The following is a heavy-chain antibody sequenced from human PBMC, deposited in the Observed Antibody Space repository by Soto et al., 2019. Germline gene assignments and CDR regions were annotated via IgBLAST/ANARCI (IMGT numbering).Heavy chain of an antibody. CDR3: AKDLRARGYSYGVFDY. CDR1: GFTFSSYG. V-gene: IGHV3-33*06. Sequence: GGSLRLSCAASGFTFSSYGMHWVRQAPGKGLEWVAVIWYDGSNKYYADSVKGRFTISRDNSKNTLYLQMNSLRAEDTAVYYCAKDLRARGYSYGVFDYWGQGTLVTVSS. D-gene: IGHD5-18*01. J-gene: IGHJ4*02. CDR2: IWYDGSNK.